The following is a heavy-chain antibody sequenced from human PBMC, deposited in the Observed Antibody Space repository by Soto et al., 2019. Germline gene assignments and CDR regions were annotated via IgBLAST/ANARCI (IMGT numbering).Heavy chain of an antibody. CDR2: IYYSGST. CDR1: GGSISSYY. Sequence: PSETLSLTCTVTGGSISSYYWIWIRQPPGKGLEWIGYIYYSGSTNYNPPLKSRVTISVDTSKNQFSLKLSSVTAADTAVYYCARSLGIAAAGYPPLFFDYWGQGTLVTVSS. J-gene: IGHJ4*02. V-gene: IGHV4-59*01. CDR3: ARSLGIAAAGYPPLFFDY. D-gene: IGHD6-13*01.